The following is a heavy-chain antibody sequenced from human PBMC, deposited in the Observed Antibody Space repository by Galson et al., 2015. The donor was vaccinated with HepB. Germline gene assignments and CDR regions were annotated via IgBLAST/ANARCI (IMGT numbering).Heavy chain of an antibody. CDR2: IGGSGITT. Sequence: SLRLSCAASGFIFSSSAMSWVRQAPGKGLEWVSGIGGSGITTYYEDSVKGRFTISRDNSKNTLYLQMNSLSAEDTAVYYCARPKWATVIAFDIWGQGTMATVSS. CDR3: ARPKWATVIAFDI. CDR1: GFIFSSSA. D-gene: IGHD4-17*01. V-gene: IGHV3-23*01. J-gene: IGHJ3*02.